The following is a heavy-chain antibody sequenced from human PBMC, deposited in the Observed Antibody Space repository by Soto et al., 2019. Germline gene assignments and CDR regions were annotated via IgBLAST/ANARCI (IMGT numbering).Heavy chain of an antibody. CDR1: SDSVSNNNW. J-gene: IGHJ4*02. Sequence: QVQLQESGPGLVKPSETLSRTCAVSSDSVSNNNWWGWVRRPPGKGLEWIGEVYRTGSTNYNPSLKSRVTVSMDKSKNLFSLRLFFVTAADTAVYYCARVNLAAAGEFDYWGQGALVTVSS. CDR3: ARVNLAAAGEFDY. CDR2: VYRTGST. V-gene: IGHV4-4*02. D-gene: IGHD6-13*01.